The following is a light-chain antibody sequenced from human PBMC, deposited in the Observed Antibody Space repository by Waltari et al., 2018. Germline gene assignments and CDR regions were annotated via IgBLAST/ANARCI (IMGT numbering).Light chain of an antibody. CDR1: QSVLYSSNNRNY. CDR3: QQYAFIPHT. Sequence: DTVVIQSPDSLAVSLGERATINCKSSQSVLYSSNNRNYLAWYQQKPGQPPRLLIYWASTREAGGPERFSGSGSGTDFTLVISSLQAEDVGVYYCQQYAFIPHTFGRGTKLEIK. V-gene: IGKV4-1*01. CDR2: WAS. J-gene: IGKJ2*01.